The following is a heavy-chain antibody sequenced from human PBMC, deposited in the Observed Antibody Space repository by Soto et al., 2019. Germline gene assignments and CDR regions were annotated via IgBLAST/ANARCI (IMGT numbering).Heavy chain of an antibody. CDR3: ARESEMATTSGGFDY. D-gene: IGHD5-12*01. CDR1: GFTLSNYA. J-gene: IGHJ4*02. V-gene: IGHV3-30-3*01. Sequence: GGSLRLSCAATGFTLSNYAMHWVRQAPGKGLEWVATISYDGVSIYYADSAKGRFTISRDNSKNTLYLQMNSLRAEDTAVYFCARESEMATTSGGFDYWGQGTQVTVSS. CDR2: ISYDGVSI.